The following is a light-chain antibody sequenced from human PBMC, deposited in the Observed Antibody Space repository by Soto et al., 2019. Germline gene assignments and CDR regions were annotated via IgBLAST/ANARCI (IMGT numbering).Light chain of an antibody. CDR3: LQHNSYPLT. CDR1: QGIRND. V-gene: IGKV1-17*01. J-gene: IGKJ4*01. CDR2: EAS. Sequence: DMRLSQSPSCLSAPIGDRVTVIFRTSQGIRNDLGWYQQKPGQAPKRLIYEASTLASGVPSRFSGSGSGTEFSLTISSLQPEDFATYYCLQHNSYPLTFGGGTKVDI.